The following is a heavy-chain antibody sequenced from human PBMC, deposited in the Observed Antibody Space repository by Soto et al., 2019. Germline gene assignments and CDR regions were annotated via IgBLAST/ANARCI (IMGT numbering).Heavy chain of an antibody. D-gene: IGHD6-19*01. V-gene: IGHV3-23*01. J-gene: IGHJ6*02. CDR2: ISGSGGST. Sequence: EVQLLESGGGLVQPGGSLRLSCAASGFTFSSYAMSWVRQAPGKGLEWVSAISGSGGSTYYADSVKGRFTISRDNSNNALYLQVNSFGAEDTAVYYCARTHFSGIEVSGTYYYGMDVWGQGTTVTVSS. CDR3: ARTHFSGIEVSGTYYYGMDV. CDR1: GFTFSSYA.